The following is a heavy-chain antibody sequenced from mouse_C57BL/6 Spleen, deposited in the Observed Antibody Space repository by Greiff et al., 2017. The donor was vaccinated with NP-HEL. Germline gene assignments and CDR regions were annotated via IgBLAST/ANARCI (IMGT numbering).Heavy chain of an antibody. Sequence: QVQLQQPGAELVMPGASVKLSCKASGYTFTSYWMHWVKQGPGQGLEWIGEIDPSDSYTNYNQKFKGKSTLTVDKSSSTAYMQLSSLTSEDSAVYYCARVYGMFDYWGQGTTLTVSS. J-gene: IGHJ2*01. CDR1: GYTFTSYW. CDR3: ARVYGMFDY. V-gene: IGHV1-69*01. D-gene: IGHD1-1*01. CDR2: IDPSDSYT.